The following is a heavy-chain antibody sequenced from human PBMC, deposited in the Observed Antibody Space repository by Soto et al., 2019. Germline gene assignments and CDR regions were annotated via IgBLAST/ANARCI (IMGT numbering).Heavy chain of an antibody. CDR1: GYTFTSYY. V-gene: IGHV1-46*01. CDR3: ARDLRGTYYYDSSGYRSLAVGH. CDR2: INPSGGST. Sequence: ASVKVSCKASGYTFTSYYMHWVRQAPGQGLEWMGIINPSGGSTSYAQKFQGRVTMTRDASTSTVYMELSSLRSEDTAVYYCARDLRGTYYYDSSGYRSLAVGHWGQGTLVTVSS. J-gene: IGHJ1*01. D-gene: IGHD3-22*01.